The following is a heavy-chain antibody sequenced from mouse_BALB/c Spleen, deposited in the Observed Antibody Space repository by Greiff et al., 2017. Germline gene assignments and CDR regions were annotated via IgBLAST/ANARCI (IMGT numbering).Heavy chain of an antibody. Sequence: EVHLVESGGGLVKPGGSLKLSCAASGFTFSDYYMYWVRQTPEKRLEWVATISDGGSYTYYPDSVNGRFTISRDNAKNNLYLQMSSLKSEDTAMYYCAREGPLRYYFDYWGQGTTLTVSS. D-gene: IGHD1-1*01. CDR2: ISDGGSYT. J-gene: IGHJ2*01. CDR3: AREGPLRYYFDY. CDR1: GFTFSDYY. V-gene: IGHV5-4*02.